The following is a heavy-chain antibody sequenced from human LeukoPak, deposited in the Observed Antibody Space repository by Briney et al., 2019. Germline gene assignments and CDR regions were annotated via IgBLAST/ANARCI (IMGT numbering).Heavy chain of an antibody. CDR1: GYSISSGYY. Sequence: SETLSLTCAVFGYSISSGYYWGWIRQPPGKGLEWIGNIYHSGTTYYNPSLKSRVTISVDTSKNQFSLKLSSVTAADTAVYYCARLACSGAKCYSIIKYYFDYWGQGTLVTVSS. D-gene: IGHD2-15*01. CDR3: ARLACSGAKCYSIIKYYFDY. V-gene: IGHV4-38-2*01. J-gene: IGHJ4*02. CDR2: IYHSGTT.